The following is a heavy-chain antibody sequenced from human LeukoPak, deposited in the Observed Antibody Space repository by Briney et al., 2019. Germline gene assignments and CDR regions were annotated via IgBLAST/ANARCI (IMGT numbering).Heavy chain of an antibody. CDR3: ANHLACGSTSCPPFDS. CDR2: ITSGTTYI. Sequence: GGSLRLSCAASGFTFSDYNMNWVRQSPEKGLEWVSSITSGTTYIYYADSVKGRFTISRDNAKNSLYLQMNSLRAEDTAVYYCANHLACGSTSCPPFDSWGQGTLVTVSS. D-gene: IGHD2-2*01. CDR1: GFTFSDYN. J-gene: IGHJ4*02. V-gene: IGHV3-21*01.